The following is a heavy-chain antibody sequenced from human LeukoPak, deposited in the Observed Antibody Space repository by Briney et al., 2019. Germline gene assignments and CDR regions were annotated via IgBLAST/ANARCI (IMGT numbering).Heavy chain of an antibody. CDR1: GYSINTVNY. D-gene: IGHD3-10*01. Sequence: PSENLSLNGAVSGYSINTVNYWGWIRQPPGKGLERIRRIYHSGSTSCKPSLKVPVTTSVATSTDHISLKLLTSTATDTAVYYCARHLAPGGPYGAFDIWGQGTMVTVSS. J-gene: IGHJ3*02. CDR3: ARHLAPGGPYGAFDI. CDR2: IYHSGST. V-gene: IGHV4-38-2*01.